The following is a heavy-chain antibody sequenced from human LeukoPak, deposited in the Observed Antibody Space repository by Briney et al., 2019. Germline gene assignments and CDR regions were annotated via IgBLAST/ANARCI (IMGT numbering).Heavy chain of an antibody. CDR2: IYYSGST. V-gene: IGHV4-39*01. J-gene: IGHJ4*02. CDR1: GGSISSSSYY. CDR3: ARQIAAAGTFDY. D-gene: IGHD6-13*01. Sequence: PSETLSLTCTVSGGSISSSSYYWGWIRQPPGKGLKWIGSIYYSGSTYYNPSLKSRVTISVDTSKNQFSLKLSSVTAADTAVYYCARQIAAAGTFDYWGQGTLVTVSS.